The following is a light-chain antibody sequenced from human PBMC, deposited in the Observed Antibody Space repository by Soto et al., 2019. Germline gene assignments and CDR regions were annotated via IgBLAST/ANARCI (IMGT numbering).Light chain of an antibody. CDR3: QQYTNWPPLT. Sequence: DIVVTQSPATLSVSPGERATLSCRASQSVSSDLAWYQQKPGQAPTLLIYGASTRATGIPARFSGSGSGTAFSLTISSMQHADFAVNYYQQYTNWPPLTFGGGTKVEIK. V-gene: IGKV3-15*01. J-gene: IGKJ4*01. CDR1: QSVSSD. CDR2: GAS.